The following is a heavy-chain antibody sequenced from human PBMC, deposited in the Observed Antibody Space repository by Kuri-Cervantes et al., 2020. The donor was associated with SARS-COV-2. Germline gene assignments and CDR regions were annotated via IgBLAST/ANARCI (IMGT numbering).Heavy chain of an antibody. CDR1: GYTFISYG. Sequence: ASVKDSCKASGYTFISYGISWVRQAPGQGLEWMGWISPYNGNTNYAQNLQGRVTMTTDTSTSTVYIELRSLRSDDTAVYYCARGGIAAAGSYYYYYYMDVWGKGTAVTVSS. CDR2: ISPYNGNT. CDR3: ARGGIAAAGSYYYYYYMDV. V-gene: IGHV1-18*01. J-gene: IGHJ6*03. D-gene: IGHD6-13*01.